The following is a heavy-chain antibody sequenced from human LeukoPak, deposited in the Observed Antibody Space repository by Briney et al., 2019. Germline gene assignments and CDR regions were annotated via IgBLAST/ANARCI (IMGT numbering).Heavy chain of an antibody. Sequence: PGGSLRLSCAASGFTFSDAWMTWVRQAPGKWLEWVSGISGSGVITYYADSVKGRFTISRDNSKNTLDLQMSSLRAEDTAVYYCAKDDAWVRYQDWGQGTLVTVSS. CDR3: AKDDAWVRYQD. CDR2: ISGSGVIT. J-gene: IGHJ4*02. CDR1: GFTFSDAW. D-gene: IGHD5-12*01. V-gene: IGHV3-23*01.